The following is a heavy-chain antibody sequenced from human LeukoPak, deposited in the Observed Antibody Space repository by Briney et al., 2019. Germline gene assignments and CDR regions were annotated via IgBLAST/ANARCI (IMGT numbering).Heavy chain of an antibody. J-gene: IGHJ4*02. D-gene: IGHD6-13*01. CDR1: GGSISSSSYY. V-gene: IGHV4-39*01. CDR3: ARQISSSPYFDY. Sequence: SETPSLTCSVSGGSISSSSYYWGWIRQPPGKGLEWIGNFYYSGSPYYNPSLQSRVTISADTSKNQFSLKLNSVTAADTAVYYCARQISSSPYFDYWGQGTLVTVSS. CDR2: FYYSGSP.